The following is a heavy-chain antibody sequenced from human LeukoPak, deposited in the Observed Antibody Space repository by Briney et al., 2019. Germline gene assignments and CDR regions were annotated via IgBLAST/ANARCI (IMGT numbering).Heavy chain of an antibody. D-gene: IGHD2-2*01. CDR3: ARTGVGYCSSTSCYPLYYFDY. Sequence: GESLKISCKGSGYSFTSYWIGWVRQMPGKGLEWMGIIYPGDSGTRYSPSFQGQVTISADKSISTAYLQWSSLRASDTAMYYCARTGVGYCSSTSCYPLYYFDYWGQGTLVTVSS. J-gene: IGHJ4*02. V-gene: IGHV5-51*01. CDR2: IYPGDSGT. CDR1: GYSFTSYW.